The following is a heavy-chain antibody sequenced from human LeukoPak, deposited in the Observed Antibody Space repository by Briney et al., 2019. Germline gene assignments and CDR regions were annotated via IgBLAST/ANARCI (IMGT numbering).Heavy chain of an antibody. D-gene: IGHD5-18*01. CDR1: GFTFSNAW. V-gene: IGHV3-15*01. CDR3: TTGGSGYSYGY. CDR2: IKSKTDGGTT. J-gene: IGHJ4*02. Sequence: PGGSLRLSCAASGFTFSNAWMSWVRQAPGKGLEWGGRIKSKTDGGTTDYAAPVKGRFTISRDDSKNTLYLQMNSLKTEDTAVYYCTTGGSGYSYGYWGQGTLVTVSS.